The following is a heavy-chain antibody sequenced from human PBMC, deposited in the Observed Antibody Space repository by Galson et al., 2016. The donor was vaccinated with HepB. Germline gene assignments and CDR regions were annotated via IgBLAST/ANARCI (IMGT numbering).Heavy chain of an antibody. CDR2: INHHGTEQ. Sequence: SLRLSCAASGFTFGSYWMSWVRQAPGKGLEWVANINHHGTEQFYVDSVKGRFAISRDNAKNSLYLQMDTLRAEDTAVYYCARGTIVAPGTDYWGQGTLITVSS. V-gene: IGHV3-7*03. J-gene: IGHJ4*02. CDR3: ARGTIVAPGTDY. D-gene: IGHD6-13*01. CDR1: GFTFGSYW.